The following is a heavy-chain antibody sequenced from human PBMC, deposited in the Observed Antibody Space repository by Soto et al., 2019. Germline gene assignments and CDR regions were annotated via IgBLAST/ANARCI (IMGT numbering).Heavy chain of an antibody. J-gene: IGHJ4*02. CDR2: INGDGSEQ. Sequence: PGGSLRLSCAAPGFSFSRHWMTWVRQAPGKGLVWVANINGDGSEQYYVDSVKGRFTVSRDNTKNSVYLQMNSLGVEDTAVYYCARDSSDWSRDYWGQGTLVTVSS. D-gene: IGHD6-19*01. V-gene: IGHV3-7*01. CDR1: GFSFSRHW. CDR3: ARDSSDWSRDY.